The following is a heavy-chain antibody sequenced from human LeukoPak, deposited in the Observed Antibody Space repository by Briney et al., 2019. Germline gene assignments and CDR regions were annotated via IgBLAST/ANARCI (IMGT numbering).Heavy chain of an antibody. CDR2: VNPSGGST. Sequence: ASVKVSCKASEYTFTSYDINWVRQATGQGLEWMGIVNPSGGSTSYAQKFQGRVTMTRDTSTSTVYMELSSLRSEDTAVYYCARTYCGGDCSEVPGGAFDIWGQGTMVTVSS. CDR3: ARTYCGGDCSEVPGGAFDI. J-gene: IGHJ3*02. V-gene: IGHV1-46*01. CDR1: EYTFTSYD. D-gene: IGHD2-21*02.